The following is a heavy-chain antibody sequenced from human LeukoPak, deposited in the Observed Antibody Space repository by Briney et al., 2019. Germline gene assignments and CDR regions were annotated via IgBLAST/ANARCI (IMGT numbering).Heavy chain of an antibody. Sequence: DSVKVSCKASGYTFTSYGISWVRQAPGQGLEWMGWISAYNGNTNYAQKLQGRVTMTTDTSTSTAYMELRSLRSDDTAVYYCARDYSGGTAMVHRFDYWGQGTLVTVSS. CDR1: GYTFTSYG. CDR2: ISAYNGNT. D-gene: IGHD5-18*01. CDR3: ARDYSGGTAMVHRFDY. J-gene: IGHJ4*02. V-gene: IGHV1-18*01.